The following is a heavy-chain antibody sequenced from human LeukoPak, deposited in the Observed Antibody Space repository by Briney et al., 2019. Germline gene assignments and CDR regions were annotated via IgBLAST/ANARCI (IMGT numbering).Heavy chain of an antibody. CDR2: IIPIFGTA. Sequence: ASVKVSCKASGYTFTSYYMHWVRQAPGQGLEWMGGIIPIFGTANYAQKFQGRVTITADESTSTAYMELSSLRSEDTAVYYCASRDHYYGSGSYLGVDYWGQGTLVTVSS. CDR3: ASRDHYYGSGSYLGVDY. J-gene: IGHJ4*02. D-gene: IGHD3-10*01. CDR1: GYTFTSYY. V-gene: IGHV1-69*13.